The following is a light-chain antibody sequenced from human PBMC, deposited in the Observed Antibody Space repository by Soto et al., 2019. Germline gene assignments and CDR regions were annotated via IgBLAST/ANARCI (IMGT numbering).Light chain of an antibody. CDR2: KAS. CDR3: QQYNTYPLP. J-gene: IGKJ4*01. V-gene: IGKV1-5*03. CDR1: QSISTW. Sequence: DIQMTQSPSTLSASVGDRVTITCRASQSISTWLAWYQQKAGKAPKLLIYKASSLEGGVPSRFSGSGSGTEFHITISSLQPDDFATYYCQQYNTYPLPFGGGTTVDIK.